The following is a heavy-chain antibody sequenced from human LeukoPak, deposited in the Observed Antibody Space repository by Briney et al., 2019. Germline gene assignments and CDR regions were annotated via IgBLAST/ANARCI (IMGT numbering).Heavy chain of an antibody. D-gene: IGHD6-13*01. J-gene: IGHJ4*02. CDR3: GRVVAAAGSVLDY. CDR2: IYRSGTT. V-gene: IGHV4-4*02. CDR1: GGSISSTNW. Sequence: SETLSLTCAVSGGSISSTNWWSWVRQPPGKGLEWIGEIYRSGTTNYKPSLKSRVTISLDKSRNHFSLKLTSVTAADSAVYYCGRVVAAAGSVLDYWGQGTLVTVSS.